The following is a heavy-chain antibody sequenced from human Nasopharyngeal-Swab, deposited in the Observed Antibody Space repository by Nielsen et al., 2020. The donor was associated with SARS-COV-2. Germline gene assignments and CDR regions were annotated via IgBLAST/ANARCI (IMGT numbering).Heavy chain of an antibody. CDR3: TTDFYFDY. CDR2: VGDKDHNYAT. Sequence: ESLKISCAASGFIFSASAIHWARQASGKGLEWVGRVGDKDHNYATTYGASVQGRFTISRDDSKNTAFLQMDSLKTEDTALYYCTTDFYFDYWGQGTLVTVSS. J-gene: IGHJ4*02. V-gene: IGHV3-73*01. CDR1: GFIFSASA.